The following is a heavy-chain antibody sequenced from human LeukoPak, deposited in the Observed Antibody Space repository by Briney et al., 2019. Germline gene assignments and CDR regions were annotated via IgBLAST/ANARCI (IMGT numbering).Heavy chain of an antibody. CDR1: GFNFSSYM. Sequence: GSLKLSCAASGFNFSSYMMSWVRQAPGKGLEWVSVISSSGGSTNYADSVKGRFTIFRDNSKNTLYLQMNSLRAEDTAVYYCADGGLSRRDAFDIWGQGTMVTVSS. V-gene: IGHV3-23*01. CDR2: ISSSGGST. D-gene: IGHD3-16*01. CDR3: ADGGLSRRDAFDI. J-gene: IGHJ3*02.